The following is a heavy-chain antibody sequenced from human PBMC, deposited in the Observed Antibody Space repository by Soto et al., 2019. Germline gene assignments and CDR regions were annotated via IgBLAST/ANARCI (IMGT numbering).Heavy chain of an antibody. V-gene: IGHV4-34*01. Sequence: ASETLSLTCAVYGGSFSGYYWSWIRQPPGKGLEWIGEINHSGSTNYNPSLKSRVTISVDTSKNQFSLKLSSVTAADTALYYCARGHRYRPLLGLNWFDPWGQGTLVTVS. J-gene: IGHJ5*02. CDR2: INHSGST. D-gene: IGHD2-21*02. CDR3: ARGHRYRPLLGLNWFDP. CDR1: GGSFSGYY.